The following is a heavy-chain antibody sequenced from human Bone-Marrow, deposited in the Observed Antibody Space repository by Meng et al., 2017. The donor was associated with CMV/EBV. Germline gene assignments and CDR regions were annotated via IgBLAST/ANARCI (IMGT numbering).Heavy chain of an antibody. V-gene: IGHV3-30*02. CDR2: IRYDGSNK. Sequence: GESLKISCVASRFIFKNFGMHWVRQGPGKGLEWVAFIRYDGSNKYYADSVKGRFTISRDNSKNTLYLQMNRVRAEDTAVYYCAKDINEWELLGYSGMDVWGQGTTVTGSS. CDR1: RFIFKNFG. CDR3: AKDINEWELLGYSGMDV. J-gene: IGHJ6*01. D-gene: IGHD3-10*01.